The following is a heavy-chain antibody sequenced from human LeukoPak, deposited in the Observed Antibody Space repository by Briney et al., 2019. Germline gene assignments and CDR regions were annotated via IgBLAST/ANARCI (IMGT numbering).Heavy chain of an antibody. V-gene: IGHV3-30*18. Sequence: GGSLRLSCAASGFTFSNYGMHWVRQAPGKGLEWVAVISYDGSNKYYADSVKGRFTISRDNSKNTLYLQMNSLRAEDTAVYYCAKVPYYCSSTSCPADDYWGQGTLVTVSS. D-gene: IGHD2-2*01. CDR3: AKVPYYCSSTSCPADDY. CDR2: ISYDGSNK. CDR1: GFTFSNYG. J-gene: IGHJ4*02.